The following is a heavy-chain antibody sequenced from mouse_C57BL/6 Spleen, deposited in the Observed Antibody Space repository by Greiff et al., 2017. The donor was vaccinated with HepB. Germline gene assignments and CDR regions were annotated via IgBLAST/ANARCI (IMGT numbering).Heavy chain of an antibody. J-gene: IGHJ3*01. D-gene: IGHD2-3*01. Sequence: EVKLMESGGGLVKPGGSLKLSCAASGFTFSSYTMSWVRQTPEKRLEWVATISGGGGNTYYPDSVKGRFTISRDNAKNTLYLQMSSLRSEDTALYYCASYDGYYSAWFAYWGQGTLVTVSA. CDR1: GFTFSSYT. V-gene: IGHV5-9*01. CDR3: ASYDGYYSAWFAY. CDR2: ISGGGGNT.